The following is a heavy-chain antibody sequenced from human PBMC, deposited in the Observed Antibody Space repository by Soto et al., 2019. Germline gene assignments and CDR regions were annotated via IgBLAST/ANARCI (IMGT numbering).Heavy chain of an antibody. CDR1: GYTFTSYY. Sequence: ASVKVSCKASGYTFTSYYMHWVRQAPGQGLEWMGIINPSGGSTSYAQKFQGRVTMTRDTSTSTVYMELSSLRSEDTAVYYCARDLAAAGLEPYNWFDPWGQGTLVTVSS. CDR2: INPSGGST. V-gene: IGHV1-46*01. CDR3: ARDLAAAGLEPYNWFDP. J-gene: IGHJ5*02. D-gene: IGHD6-13*01.